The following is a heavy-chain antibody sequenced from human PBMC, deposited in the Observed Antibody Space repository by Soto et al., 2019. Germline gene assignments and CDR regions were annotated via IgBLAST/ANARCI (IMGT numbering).Heavy chain of an antibody. CDR1: GFTFSSYA. CDR3: AKFYCSGGSCYSYFDY. Sequence: EVQLLESGGGLVQPGGSLRLSCAASGFTFSSYAMSWVRQAPWKGLEWVSAISGSGGSTYYADSVKGRFTISRDNSKNTLYLQMNSLRAEDTAVYYCAKFYCSGGSCYSYFDYWGQGTLVTVSS. V-gene: IGHV3-23*01. CDR2: ISGSGGST. J-gene: IGHJ4*02. D-gene: IGHD2-15*01.